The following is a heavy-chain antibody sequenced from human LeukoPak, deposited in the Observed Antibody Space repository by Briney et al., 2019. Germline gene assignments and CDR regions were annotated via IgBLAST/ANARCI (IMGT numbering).Heavy chain of an antibody. Sequence: GGSLRLSCAASGFTFDEHSMHWVRQAPGKGLEWVAGIMWDGVTRGYADSVKGRLTISIDSAKNSLYLQMNSLRVEDRAFYYCTKDITPGGADVWGQGTTVIVSS. CDR2: IMWDGVTR. D-gene: IGHD1-26*01. CDR1: GFTFDEHS. V-gene: IGHV3-9*01. CDR3: TKDITPGGADV. J-gene: IGHJ6*02.